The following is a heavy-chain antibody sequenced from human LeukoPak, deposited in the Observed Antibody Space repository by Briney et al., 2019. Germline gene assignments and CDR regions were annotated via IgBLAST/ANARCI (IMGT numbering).Heavy chain of an antibody. Sequence: ASVKVSCKASGYTFTSYGISWVRQAPGQGLEWLGWISAYNGNTNYAQKLQGRVTMTTDTSTSTAYMELRSLRSDDTAVYYCARGAYYDSSGYPDPFDYWGQGTLVTVSS. CDR2: ISAYNGNT. CDR3: ARGAYYDSSGYPDPFDY. D-gene: IGHD3-22*01. J-gene: IGHJ4*02. V-gene: IGHV1-18*01. CDR1: GYTFTSYG.